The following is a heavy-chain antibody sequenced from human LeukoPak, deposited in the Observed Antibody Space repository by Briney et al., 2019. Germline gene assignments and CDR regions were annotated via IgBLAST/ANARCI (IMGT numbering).Heavy chain of an antibody. J-gene: IGHJ4*02. V-gene: IGHV1-24*01. CDR2: FDPEDGET. CDR3: ATDIRSYYYFNY. Sequence: ASVTLSCKVSGYTLTVLSMHWVRQAPGTGLERMGGFDPEDGETIYAQKFQGRVTITEDTSTDAAYMELSSLRSEDTAVYYCATDIRSYYYFNYWGQGTLVTVSS. CDR1: GYTLTVLS. D-gene: IGHD1-26*01.